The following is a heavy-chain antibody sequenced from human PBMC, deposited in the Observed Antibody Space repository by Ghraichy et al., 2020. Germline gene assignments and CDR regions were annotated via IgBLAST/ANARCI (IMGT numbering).Heavy chain of an antibody. V-gene: IGHV4-39*07. CDR2: IYYSGST. J-gene: IGHJ6*02. CDR3: ARESITMVRGVPYYYYYGMDV. CDR1: GGSISSSSYY. Sequence: GSLSLTCTVSGGSISSSSYYWGWIRQSPGKGLEWIGSIYYSGSTYYNPSLKSRVTISVDTSKNQFSLKLSSVTAADTAVYYCARESITMVRGVPYYYYYGMDVWGQETTVTVSS. D-gene: IGHD3-10*01.